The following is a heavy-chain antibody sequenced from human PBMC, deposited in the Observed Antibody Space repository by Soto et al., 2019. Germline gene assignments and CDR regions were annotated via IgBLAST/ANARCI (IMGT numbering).Heavy chain of an antibody. J-gene: IGHJ4*02. CDR3: ATNSGAETFDS. CDR2: IKGDGSEX. CDR1: GFTFTSRW. V-gene: IGHV3-7*01. Sequence: LXLSCAASGFTFTSRWMNWVRQAPGKGLEWVANIKGDGSEXTCGDSVKGRFTISRDNAKNSLYLQMNNLRAEDTAVYYCATNSGAETFDSWGQGTLVTVSS. D-gene: IGHD1-1*01.